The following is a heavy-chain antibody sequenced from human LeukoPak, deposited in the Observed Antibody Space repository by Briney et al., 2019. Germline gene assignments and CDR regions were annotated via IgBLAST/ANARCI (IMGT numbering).Heavy chain of an antibody. CDR2: IYYDGST. D-gene: IGHD3-10*02. CDR1: GGSMSNYW. V-gene: IGHV4-59*01. CDR3: ARAPTVRGVIMAYDY. J-gene: IGHJ4*02. Sequence: SETLSLTCTVSGGSMSNYWWNWVRQPPGKGLEWIVYIYYDGSTHYNPSLKSRVTISVNTSKNQFSLKLSSVTAADTAVYYCARAPTVRGVIMAYDYWGQGTLVTVSS.